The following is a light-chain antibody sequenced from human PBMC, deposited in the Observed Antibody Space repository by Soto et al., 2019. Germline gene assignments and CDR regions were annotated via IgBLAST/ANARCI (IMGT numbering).Light chain of an antibody. J-gene: IGKJ1*01. CDR2: AAP. CDR1: QAIRND. CDR3: LQHNTYPRT. Sequence: DIQMTQSPSSLSASVGDRVTITCRASQAIRNDLGWYQQKPAKAPKRLIYAAPSLQSGVPSRFSGSGSGTEFTLTISSLQPGDSATYFCLQHNTYPRTFGQGTKVDIK. V-gene: IGKV1-17*01.